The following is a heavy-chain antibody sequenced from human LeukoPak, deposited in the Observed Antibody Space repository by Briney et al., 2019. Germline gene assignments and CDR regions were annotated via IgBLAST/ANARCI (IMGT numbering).Heavy chain of an antibody. Sequence: PSETLSLTCTVSGGSISSGSYYWSWIRQPAGKGLGWIGRIYTSGSTNYNPSLKSRVTISVDTSKNQFSLKLSSVTATDTAVYYCARLNSLGYSSGWYPDYWGQGTLVTVSS. V-gene: IGHV4-61*02. CDR3: ARLNSLGYSSGWYPDY. CDR2: IYTSGST. CDR1: GGSISSGSYY. J-gene: IGHJ4*02. D-gene: IGHD6-19*01.